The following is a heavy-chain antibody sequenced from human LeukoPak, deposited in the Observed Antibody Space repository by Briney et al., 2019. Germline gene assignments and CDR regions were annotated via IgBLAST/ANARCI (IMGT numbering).Heavy chain of an antibody. D-gene: IGHD1-1*01. J-gene: IGHJ4*02. Sequence: GESLKISCQASGYSFDNYWIAWVRQMPGKGLECLGIIYPGDSDTRYSPPFRGQVIISVDKSINTAYLQWSSLKASDTAMYYCARRLGTGAPDYWGQGTLVTVFS. V-gene: IGHV5-51*01. CDR1: GYSFDNYW. CDR3: ARRLGTGAPDY. CDR2: IYPGDSDT.